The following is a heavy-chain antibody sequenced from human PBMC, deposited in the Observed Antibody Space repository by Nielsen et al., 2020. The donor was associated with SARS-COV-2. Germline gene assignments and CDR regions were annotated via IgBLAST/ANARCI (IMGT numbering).Heavy chain of an antibody. CDR1: GFTFSNYW. D-gene: IGHD7-27*01. CDR3: TRDGHHWDLDN. Sequence: GGSLRLSCAAFGFTFSNYWLPWVRQAPGKGLVWVARVSMDGRGTNYADSVKGRFTISRDNAENTLHLDMSSLRVGDSAVYYCTRDGHHWDLDNWGQGALVTVSS. CDR2: VSMDGRGT. J-gene: IGHJ4*02. V-gene: IGHV3-74*01.